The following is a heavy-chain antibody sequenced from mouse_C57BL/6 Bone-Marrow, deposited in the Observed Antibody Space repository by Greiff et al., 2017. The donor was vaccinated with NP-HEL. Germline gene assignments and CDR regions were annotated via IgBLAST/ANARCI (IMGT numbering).Heavy chain of an antibody. J-gene: IGHJ2*01. CDR3: ASGRVDY. V-gene: IGHV5-17*01. Sequence: DVMLVESGGGLVKPGGSLKLSCAASGFTFSDYGMHWVRQAPEKGLEWVAYISSGSSTIYYADTVKGRFTISRDNAKNTLFLQMTSLRSEDTAMYYCASGRVDYWGQGTTLTVSS. D-gene: IGHD1-1*01. CDR2: ISSGSSTI. CDR1: GFTFSDYG.